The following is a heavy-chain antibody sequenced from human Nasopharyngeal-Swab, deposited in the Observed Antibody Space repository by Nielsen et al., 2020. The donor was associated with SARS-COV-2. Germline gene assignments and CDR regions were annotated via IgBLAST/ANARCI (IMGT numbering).Heavy chain of an antibody. CDR3: ARLPRNNWRLDS. CDR1: GFTFGNYW. D-gene: IGHD1-20*01. V-gene: IGHV3-7*03. CDR2: IKEVGSEK. J-gene: IGHJ4*02. Sequence: GESLKISCAASGFTFGNYWMSWVRQAPGKRLEWVANIKEVGSEKDYVDSVKGRFTISRDNIKNSLYLQMNSLRVEDTAVYFCARLPRNNWRLDSWGQGILVTVSS.